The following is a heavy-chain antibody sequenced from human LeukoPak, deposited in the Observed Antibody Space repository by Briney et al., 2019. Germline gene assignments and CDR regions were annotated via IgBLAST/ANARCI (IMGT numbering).Heavy chain of an antibody. CDR2: ISWNSGSI. D-gene: IGHD3-10*01. V-gene: IGHV3-9*01. CDR3: AKALSYYYGSGSDY. CDR1: GFTFSSYA. J-gene: IGHJ4*02. Sequence: GGSLRLSCAASGFTFSSYAMSWVRQAPGKGLEWVSGISWNSGSIGYADSVKGRFTISRDNAKNSLYLQMNSLRAEDTALYYCAKALSYYYGSGSDYWGQGTLVTVSS.